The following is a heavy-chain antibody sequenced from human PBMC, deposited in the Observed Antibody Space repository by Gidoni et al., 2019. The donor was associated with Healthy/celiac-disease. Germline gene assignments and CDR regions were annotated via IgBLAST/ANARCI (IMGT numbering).Heavy chain of an antibody. Sequence: HVQLVQSGAEVKKPEASVKVSCQASGYTFTSYGIRWVRQAPGQGLEWMGWISAYNGNTNYAQKLQGRVTMTTDTSTSTAYMELRSLRSDDTAVYYCARDGGDCSGGSCYSRGVDYYYGMDVWGQGTTVTVS. CDR3: ARDGGDCSGGSCYSRGVDYYYGMDV. V-gene: IGHV1-18*04. CDR2: ISAYNGNT. J-gene: IGHJ6*02. CDR1: GYTFTSYG. D-gene: IGHD2-15*01.